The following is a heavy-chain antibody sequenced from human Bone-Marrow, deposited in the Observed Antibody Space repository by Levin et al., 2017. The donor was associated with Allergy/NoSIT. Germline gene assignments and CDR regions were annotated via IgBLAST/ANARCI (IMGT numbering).Heavy chain of an antibody. CDR3: ARQEYHYDSDAPNTPDYFEF. CDR2: IYPDDSDT. J-gene: IGHJ4*02. Sequence: GESLKISCKGSGYRLSHYWVAWVRQMPGKGLEWMGAIYPDDSDTRYSPSFQGQVTLSADKSIDTAYLQWSSLKASDTAVYYCARQEYHYDSDAPNTPDYFEFWGQGTLVTVSS. D-gene: IGHD3-22*01. V-gene: IGHV5-51*01. CDR1: GYRLSHYW.